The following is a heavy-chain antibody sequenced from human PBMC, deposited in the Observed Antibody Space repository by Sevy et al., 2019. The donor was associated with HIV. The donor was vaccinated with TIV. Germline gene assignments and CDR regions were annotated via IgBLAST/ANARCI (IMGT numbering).Heavy chain of an antibody. CDR3: ARDLPPSATTAAHFDD. V-gene: IGHV3-48*03. CDR1: GFTFSSYE. CDR2: IGNRGTTI. D-gene: IGHD4-17*01. Sequence: AGSLRLSCAASGFTFSSYEMNWVRQAPGKELEWVSYIGNRGTTISYSDSVRGRFSISRDNARNSLYLQMNSLRAEDTAVYYCARDLPPSATTAAHFDDWGQGTLVTVSS. J-gene: IGHJ4*02.